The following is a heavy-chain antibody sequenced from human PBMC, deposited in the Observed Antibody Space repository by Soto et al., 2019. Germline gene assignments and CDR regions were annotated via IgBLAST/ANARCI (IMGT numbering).Heavy chain of an antibody. V-gene: IGHV2-26*01. CDR1: GFSLSNARMG. J-gene: IGHJ5*02. CDR3: ARILGYYDFWSGYNWFDP. Sequence: SGPTLVNPTETLTLTCTVSGFSLSNARMGVSWIRQPPGKALEWLAHIFSNDEKSYSTSLKSRLTISKDTSKSQVVLTMTNMDPVDTATYYCARILGYYDFWSGYNWFDPWGQGTLVTVS. CDR2: IFSNDEK. D-gene: IGHD3-3*01.